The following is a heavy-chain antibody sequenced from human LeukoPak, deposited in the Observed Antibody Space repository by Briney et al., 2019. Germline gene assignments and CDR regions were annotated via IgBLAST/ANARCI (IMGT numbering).Heavy chain of an antibody. V-gene: IGHV3-21*01. J-gene: IGHJ6*03. Sequence: ETLSLTCTVSGGSISSYYWSWIRQPPGKGLEWVSSISSGSSYIYYADSVKGRFTISRDNAKNSLYLRMNSLRAEDTAVYYCACTSGYDFSSYCYYYMDVWGKGTTVTVSS. CDR3: ACTSGYDFSSYCYYYMDV. CDR2: ISSGSSYI. D-gene: IGHD5-12*01. CDR1: GGSISSYY.